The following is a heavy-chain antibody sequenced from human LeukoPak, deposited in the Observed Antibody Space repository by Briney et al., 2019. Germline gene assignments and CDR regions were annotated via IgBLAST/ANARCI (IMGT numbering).Heavy chain of an antibody. CDR2: ISGTSSYM. V-gene: IGHV3-21*04. Sequence: GGSLRLSCVAYGFNFRDYSMNWVRQAPGKGLDWVSGISGTSSYMYYGDSVKGRFTISRDNSKNTLYLQMNSLRAEDTAVYYCARDSTGYWYFDLWGRGTLVSVSS. CDR1: GFNFRDYS. CDR3: ARDSTGYWYFDL. J-gene: IGHJ2*01. D-gene: IGHD3-3*02.